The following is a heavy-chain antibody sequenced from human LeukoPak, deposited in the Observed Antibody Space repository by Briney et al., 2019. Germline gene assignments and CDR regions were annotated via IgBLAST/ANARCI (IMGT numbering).Heavy chain of an antibody. V-gene: IGHV1-69*05. D-gene: IGHD1-1*01. J-gene: IGHJ4*02. CDR3: ARGGSSWNDRLDPDY. CDR2: IIPIFGTA. Sequence: ASVKVSCKASGGTFSSYAISWVRQAPGQGLEWMGRIIPIFGTANYAQKFQGRVTMTRDTSTSTVYMELSSLRSEDTAVYYCARGGSSWNDRLDPDYWGQGTLVTVSS. CDR1: GGTFSSYA.